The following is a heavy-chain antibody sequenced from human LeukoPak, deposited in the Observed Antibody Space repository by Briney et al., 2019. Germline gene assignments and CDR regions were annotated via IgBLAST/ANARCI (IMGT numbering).Heavy chain of an antibody. D-gene: IGHD5-18*01. CDR1: GFTFSNYA. CDR3: TRASNVDTAGKGEKKHFDY. CDR2: IKQDGSEK. J-gene: IGHJ4*02. V-gene: IGHV3-7*01. Sequence: GGSLRLSCAASGFTFSNYAMNWVRQAPGKGLEWVANIKQDGSEKYYVDSVKGRFTISRDNAKNSLYLQMNSLRAEDTAVYYCTRASNVDTAGKGEKKHFDYWGQGTLVTVSS.